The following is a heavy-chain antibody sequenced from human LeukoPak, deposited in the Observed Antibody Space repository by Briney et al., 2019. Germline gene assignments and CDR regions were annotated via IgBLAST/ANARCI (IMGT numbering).Heavy chain of an antibody. V-gene: IGHV4-59*01. J-gene: IGHJ4*02. Sequence: SETLSLTCTVSGGSISSYYWSWIRQPPGKGLEWIGYIYYSGSTNYNPSLKSRVTISVDTSKNQFSLKLSSVTAADTAVHYCARGTKYYYDSSGYYSLDYWGQGTLVTVSS. D-gene: IGHD3-22*01. CDR2: IYYSGST. CDR3: ARGTKYYYDSSGYYSLDY. CDR1: GGSISSYY.